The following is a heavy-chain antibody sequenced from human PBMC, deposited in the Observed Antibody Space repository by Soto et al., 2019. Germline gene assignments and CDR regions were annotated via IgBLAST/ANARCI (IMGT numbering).Heavy chain of an antibody. CDR2: ISSSSSYI. CDR3: ARGLRDSSGYYYYYGMDV. CDR1: GFTFSDYY. D-gene: IGHD3-22*01. V-gene: IGHV3-11*06. J-gene: IGHJ6*02. Sequence: GGSLRLSCAASGFTFSDYYMSWIRQAPGKGLEWVSSISSSSSYIYYADSVKGRFTISRDNAKNSLYLQMNSLRAEDTAVYYCARGLRDSSGYYYYYGMDVWGQGTTVTVSS.